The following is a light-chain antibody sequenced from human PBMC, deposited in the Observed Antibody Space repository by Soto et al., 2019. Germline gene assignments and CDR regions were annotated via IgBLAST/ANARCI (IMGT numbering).Light chain of an antibody. CDR2: DVS. V-gene: IGLV2-14*01. Sequence: QSALTQPASVSGSPGQSITISCTGTSSDVGGYNYVSWYQQHPGKAPKLMIYDVSNRPLGVSNRFSGSKSGNTASLTISGLQPDDEADYYCSSYTRSSTLVFGGGTKLTVL. CDR3: SSYTRSSTLV. CDR1: SSDVGGYNY. J-gene: IGLJ2*01.